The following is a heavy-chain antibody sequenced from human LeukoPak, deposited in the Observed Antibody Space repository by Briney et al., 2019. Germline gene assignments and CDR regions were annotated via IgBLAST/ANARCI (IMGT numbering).Heavy chain of an antibody. CDR1: GFTFSSYA. Sequence: PGGSLRLSCAASGFTFSSYAMSWVRQAPGKGLEWVSAISGSGGSTYYADSVKGRFTISRDNSKNTLYLQMNSLRAEDTAVYYCARGVVVVVAATEDNRFDPWGQGTLVTVSS. D-gene: IGHD2-15*01. CDR2: ISGSGGST. V-gene: IGHV3-23*01. CDR3: ARGVVVVVAATEDNRFDP. J-gene: IGHJ5*02.